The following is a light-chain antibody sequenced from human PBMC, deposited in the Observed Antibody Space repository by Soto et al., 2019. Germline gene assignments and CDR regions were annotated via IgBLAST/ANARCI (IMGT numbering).Light chain of an antibody. V-gene: IGKV3-20*01. Sequence: IGRIKSQGTLSLSPWERATLSCRASQSVSTNYLAWYQQKPGQAPRLLIYGASNRATGIPDRFSGSGSGTDFTLTISRLEPEGIAVYYWLQDGSLGTCGEGTKVDI. CDR3: LQDGSLGT. J-gene: IGKJ4*02. CDR1: QSVSTNY. CDR2: GAS.